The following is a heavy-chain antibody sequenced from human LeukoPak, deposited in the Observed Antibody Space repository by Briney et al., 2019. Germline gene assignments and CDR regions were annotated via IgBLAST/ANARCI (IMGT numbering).Heavy chain of an antibody. CDR3: TTNRVYDFWSGYLRGYYYYYMDV. D-gene: IGHD3-3*01. Sequence: GGSLRPSCAASGFTFSSYEMNWVRQAPGKGLEGVGRIKSKTDGGTTDYAAPVKGRFTIARENTKNTLYLQMNSLKTEDTAVYYCTTNRVYDFWSGYLRGYYYYYMDVWGKGTTVTVSS. CDR1: GFTFSSYE. J-gene: IGHJ6*03. CDR2: IKSKTDGGTT. V-gene: IGHV3-15*01.